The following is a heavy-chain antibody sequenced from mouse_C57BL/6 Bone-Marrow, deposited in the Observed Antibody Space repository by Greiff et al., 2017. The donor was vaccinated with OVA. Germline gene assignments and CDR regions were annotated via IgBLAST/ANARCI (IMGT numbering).Heavy chain of an antibody. D-gene: IGHD2-1*01. CDR2: IDPSDSYT. V-gene: IGHV1-69*01. CDR3: AREGIYYGNYVDWYFDV. Sequence: QVHVKQPGAELVMPGASVKLSCKASGYTFTSYWMHWVKQRPGQGLEWIGGIDPSDSYTNYNQKFKGKSTLTVDKSSSTAYMQLSSLTSEDSAVYYCAREGIYYGNYVDWYFDVWGTGTTVTVSS. CDR1: GYTFTSYW. J-gene: IGHJ1*03.